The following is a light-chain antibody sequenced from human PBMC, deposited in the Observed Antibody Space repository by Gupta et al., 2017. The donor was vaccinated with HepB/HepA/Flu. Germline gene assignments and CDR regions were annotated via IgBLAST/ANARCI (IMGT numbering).Light chain of an antibody. CDR3: QQDNSYPCI. CDR1: QSISSW. CDR2: KAS. V-gene: IGKV1-5*03. J-gene: IGKJ2*02. Sequence: DIQMTQSPSTLSASVGDRVTITCRASQSISSWLAWYQQKPGKAPKLLIYKASSLESGVPSRFSGSGSGTEFTLTISSRQPDDFATYYCQQDNSYPCIFGQGTXMEIK.